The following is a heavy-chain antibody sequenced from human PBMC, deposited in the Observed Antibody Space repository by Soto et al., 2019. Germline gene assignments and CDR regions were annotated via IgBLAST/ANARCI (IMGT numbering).Heavy chain of an antibody. J-gene: IGHJ6*03. CDR2: TYYRSKWYN. Sequence: QSQTLSLTCAISGDSVSSNSAAWNWIRQSPSRGLEWLGRTYYRSKWYNDYAVSVKSRITINPDTSKNQFSLQLNSVTPEDTAVYYCARVSRSGSYYNEGRPGYYYMDVWGKGTTVTVSS. V-gene: IGHV6-1*01. CDR3: ARVSRSGSYYNEGRPGYYYMDV. D-gene: IGHD3-10*01. CDR1: GDSVSSNSAA.